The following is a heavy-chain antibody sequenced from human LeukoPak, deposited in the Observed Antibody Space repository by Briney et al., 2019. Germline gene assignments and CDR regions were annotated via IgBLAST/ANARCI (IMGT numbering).Heavy chain of an antibody. J-gene: IGHJ5*02. D-gene: IGHD2-2*01. V-gene: IGHV3-23*01. CDR1: GFTFSSYA. CDR2: INGSGGRT. CDR3: AKDFCGTTSCPFDP. Sequence: GGSLRLSCAASGFTFSSYAMTWVRQAPGKGLEWVSDINGSGGRTNYADSVKGRFTISRDNSKNTLYLQMNSLRDEDTAVYYCAKDFCGTTSCPFDPWGQGTLVTVSS.